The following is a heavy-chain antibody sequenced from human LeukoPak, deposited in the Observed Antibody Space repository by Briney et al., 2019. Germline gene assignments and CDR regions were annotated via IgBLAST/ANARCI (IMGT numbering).Heavy chain of an antibody. CDR1: GFTFSGFS. V-gene: IGHV3-7*01. J-gene: IGHJ4*02. CDR3: ARAGSHWHYVY. CDR2: IKQDGRER. Sequence: GGSLRLSCAASGFTFSGFSMSWVRQSPTKGLEWVANIKQDGRERYYVDSVKGRFTISRDNARNSLSLQMNNLRVEDTAVYYCARAGSHWHYVYWGQGTVVTVSS. D-gene: IGHD3-10*01.